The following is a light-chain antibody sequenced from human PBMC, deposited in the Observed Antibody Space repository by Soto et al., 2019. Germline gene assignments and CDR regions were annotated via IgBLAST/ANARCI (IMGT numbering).Light chain of an antibody. V-gene: IGKV1-5*01. CDR3: HQYNDWRGT. J-gene: IGKJ1*01. CDR1: QSISNW. CDR2: HAS. Sequence: DIQMTQSPSTLPASVGDRVPITCRASQSISNWLAWYQQKPGTAPQVLIYHASNLQSGVPSRFSGSGSGTEFTLTISSLQSEDFAVYYCHQYNDWRGTFGRGTKVDIK.